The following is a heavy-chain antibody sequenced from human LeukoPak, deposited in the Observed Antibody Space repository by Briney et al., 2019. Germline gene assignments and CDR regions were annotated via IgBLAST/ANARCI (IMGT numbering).Heavy chain of an antibody. CDR3: GGGIVWGSYRYYYFDY. J-gene: IGHJ4*02. V-gene: IGHV1-69*13. D-gene: IGHD3-16*02. Sequence: ASVKVSCKASGGTFSSYAISWVRQAPGQGLEWMGGIIPIFGTANYAQKFQGRVTITADESTSTAYMELSSLRSEDTAVYYCGGGIVWGSYRYYYFDYWGQGTLVTVSS. CDR1: GGTFSSYA. CDR2: IIPIFGTA.